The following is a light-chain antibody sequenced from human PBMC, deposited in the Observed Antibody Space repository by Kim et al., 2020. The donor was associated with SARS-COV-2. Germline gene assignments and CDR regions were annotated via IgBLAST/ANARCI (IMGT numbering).Light chain of an antibody. CDR1: NLRGYY. V-gene: IGLV3-19*01. CDR2: AKH. Sequence: LPQNVRITCQGDNLRGYYASWSQQKPGQAPVLVIYAKHNRPSGIPARLSGSSSGNTASLTITGAQAEDEADYYCNSRDSSGNHWVFGGGTQLTVL. CDR3: NSRDSSGNHWV. J-gene: IGLJ3*02.